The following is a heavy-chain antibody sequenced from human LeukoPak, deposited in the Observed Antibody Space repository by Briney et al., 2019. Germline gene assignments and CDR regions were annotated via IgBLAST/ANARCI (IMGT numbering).Heavy chain of an antibody. CDR3: ARDLRPGSGYYTYYYYYMDV. V-gene: IGHV4-39*07. CDR1: GGSISSSSYY. J-gene: IGHJ6*03. D-gene: IGHD3-3*01. Sequence: KPSETLSLTCTVSGGSISSSSYYWGWIRQPPGKGLEWIGGIYYSGSTYYNPSLKSRVTISVDTSKNQFSLKLSSVTAADTAVYYCARDLRPGSGYYTYYYYYMDVWGKGTTVTVSS. CDR2: IYYSGST.